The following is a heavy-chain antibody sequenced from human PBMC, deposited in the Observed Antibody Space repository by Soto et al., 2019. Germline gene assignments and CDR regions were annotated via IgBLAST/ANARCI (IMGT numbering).Heavy chain of an antibody. CDR3: VRAWGTTGMFDY. D-gene: IGHD1-1*01. CDR1: GGTFSSYT. Sequence: QVQLVQSGAEVKKPGSSVKVSCKASGGTFSSYTISWVRQAPGQGLEWMGRIIPILGIANYAQKFQGRVTITADKSTSTAYMELSSLRSEDTAVYYCVRAWGTTGMFDYWGQGTLVTVSS. J-gene: IGHJ4*02. CDR2: IIPILGIA. V-gene: IGHV1-69*02.